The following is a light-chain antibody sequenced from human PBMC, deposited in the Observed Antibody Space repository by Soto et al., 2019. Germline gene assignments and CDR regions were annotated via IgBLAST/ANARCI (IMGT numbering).Light chain of an antibody. V-gene: IGLV3-1*01. CDR2: QDT. CDR1: KLGDRF. Sequence: SYELTQPPSVSVSPGQTATIPCSGDKLGDRFACWYQQKPGQSPVMVIYQDTRRPSGIPERFSGSNSGNTATLTISGTQAMDAADYYCQAWDSRTGVVFGGGTKVTVL. CDR3: QAWDSRTGVV. J-gene: IGLJ2*01.